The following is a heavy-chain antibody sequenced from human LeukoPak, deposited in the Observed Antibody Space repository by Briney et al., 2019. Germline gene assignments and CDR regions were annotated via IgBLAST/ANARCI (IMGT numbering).Heavy chain of an antibody. CDR3: ARGGAGYYYYMDV. CDR2: IYYSGST. J-gene: IGHJ6*03. Sequence: PSETLSLTCTVSGGSISSYYWSWIRQPPGKGLEWIGYIYYSGSTNYNPSLKGRVTISVDTSKNQFSLKLSSVTAADTAVYYCARGGAGYYYYMDVWGKGTTVTVSS. V-gene: IGHV4-59*01. CDR1: GGSISSYY. D-gene: IGHD1-26*01.